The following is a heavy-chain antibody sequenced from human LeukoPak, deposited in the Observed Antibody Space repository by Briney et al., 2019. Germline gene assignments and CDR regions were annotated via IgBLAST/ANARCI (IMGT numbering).Heavy chain of an antibody. CDR2: INHSGST. CDR3: ARGWGIYYMDV. J-gene: IGHJ6*03. D-gene: IGHD3-16*01. CDR1: GGSFSGYY. Sequence: SETLSLTCAVFGGSFSGYYWSWIRQPPGKWLEWIGEINHSGSTNYNPSLKSRVTISVDTSKNQFSLKLSSVTAADTAVYYCARGWGIYYMDVWGKGTTVTVSS. V-gene: IGHV4-34*01.